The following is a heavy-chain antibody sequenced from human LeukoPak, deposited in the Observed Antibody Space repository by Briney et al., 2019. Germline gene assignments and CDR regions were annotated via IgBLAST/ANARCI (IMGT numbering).Heavy chain of an antibody. CDR3: ARADWLLGDIDY. V-gene: IGHV3-30*03. D-gene: IGHD3-9*01. CDR1: GFTFSSYG. J-gene: IGHJ4*02. CDR2: ISHDERNK. Sequence: PGGSLRLSCAASGFTFSSYGMHWVRQAPGKGLEWVAVISHDERNKYYTDSVKGRFTISRGNSKNTLYLQMNSLRAEDTAVYYCARADWLLGDIDYWGQGTLVTVSS.